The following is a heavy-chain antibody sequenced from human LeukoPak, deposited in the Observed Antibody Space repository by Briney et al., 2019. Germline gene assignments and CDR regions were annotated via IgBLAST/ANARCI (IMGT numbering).Heavy chain of an antibody. CDR3: ATDNPGYSTSWYGAFDI. Sequence: ASVKVSCKASGGTFSSYAISWVRQAPGQGLEWMGGFDPEDGETIYAQKFQGRVIMTEDTSTDTAYMELSSLRSEDTAVYYCATDNPGYSTSWYGAFDIWGQGTMVTVSS. V-gene: IGHV1-24*01. CDR1: GGTFSSYA. J-gene: IGHJ3*02. D-gene: IGHD6-13*01. CDR2: FDPEDGET.